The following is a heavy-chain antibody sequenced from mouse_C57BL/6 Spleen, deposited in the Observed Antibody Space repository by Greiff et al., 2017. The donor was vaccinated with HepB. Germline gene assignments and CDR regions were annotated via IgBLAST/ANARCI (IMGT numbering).Heavy chain of an antibody. D-gene: IGHD1-1*01. J-gene: IGHJ1*03. CDR3: ARRGYLGSSWYFDV. Sequence: QVQLQQPGAELVRPGSSVKLSCKASGYTFTSYWMDWVKQRPGQGLEWIGNIYPSDSETHYNQKFKDKATLTVDKSSSTAYMQLSSLTSEDSAVYYCARRGYLGSSWYFDVWGTGTTVTVSS. CDR2: IYPSDSET. V-gene: IGHV1-61*01. CDR1: GYTFTSYW.